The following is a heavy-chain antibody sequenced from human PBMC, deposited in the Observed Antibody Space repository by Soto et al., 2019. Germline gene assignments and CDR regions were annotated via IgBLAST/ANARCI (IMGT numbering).Heavy chain of an antibody. D-gene: IGHD6-13*01. CDR3: ARDPRIAAAGIAGPRSYYYGMDV. J-gene: IGHJ6*02. CDR1: GASIYTDY. CDR2: IYYSGST. V-gene: IGHV4-59*01. Sequence: SETLSLTCNVSGASIYTDYWNWVRQSRVNGLEWIGYIYYSGSTNYNPSLKSRVTISVDTSKNQFSLKLSSVTAADTAVYYCARDPRIAAAGIAGPRSYYYGMDVWGQGTTVTVSS.